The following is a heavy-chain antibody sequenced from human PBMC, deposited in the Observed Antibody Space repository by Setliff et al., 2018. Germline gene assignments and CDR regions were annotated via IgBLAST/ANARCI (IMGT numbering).Heavy chain of an antibody. V-gene: IGHV4-59*01. J-gene: IGHJ4*02. Sequence: TSETLSLTCTVSGDSISNSYWSWIRQPPGKGLEWIGNMHYSGRTSYNPSLKSRVTISGDTSKNQVSLKLTSVTAADTAVYYCARGGTFRYFDYWGQGTPVTVSS. CDR2: MHYSGRT. CDR3: ARGGTFRYFDY. D-gene: IGHD5-12*01. CDR1: GDSISNSY.